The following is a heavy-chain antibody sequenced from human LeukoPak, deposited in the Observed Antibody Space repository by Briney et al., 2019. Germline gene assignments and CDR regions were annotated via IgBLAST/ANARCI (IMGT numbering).Heavy chain of an antibody. CDR1: GFTLSNYW. D-gene: IGHD1-26*01. CDR3: AREAGATNG. V-gene: IGHV3-74*03. CDR2: INSDASRI. J-gene: IGHJ4*02. Sequence: GGSLRLSCAASGFTLSNYWMQRVRQAPGKGLVWVARINSDASRITYADSVKGRFTISRDNAKSSLYLQMNYLRAEDTAVYYCAREAGATNGWGQGTLVTVSS.